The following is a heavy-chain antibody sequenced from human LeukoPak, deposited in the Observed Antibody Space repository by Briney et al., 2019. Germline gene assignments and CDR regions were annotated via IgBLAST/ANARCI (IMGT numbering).Heavy chain of an antibody. V-gene: IGHV3-7*03. CDR1: GFTLCSYW. Sequence: GSLRPSCCASGFTLCSYWMSLVRQAPGEGLEGVANIKQDGSEKYYVDSVKGRFTISRDNAKNSLYLQMNSLRAEDTAVYYCAREYYDSSGYNWFDPWGQGTLVTVSS. D-gene: IGHD3-22*01. CDR3: AREYYDSSGYNWFDP. J-gene: IGHJ5*02. CDR2: IKQDGSEK.